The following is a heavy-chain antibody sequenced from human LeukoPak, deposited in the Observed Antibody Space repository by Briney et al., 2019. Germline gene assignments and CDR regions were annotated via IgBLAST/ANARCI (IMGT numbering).Heavy chain of an antibody. Sequence: KSSETLSLTCTVSGGSISSYYCSWIRQPPGKGLEWIGYIYYSGSTNYNPSLKSRVTISVDTSKNQFSLKLSSVTAADTAVYYCARRDYGEHFDYWGQGTLVTVSS. CDR2: IYYSGST. V-gene: IGHV4-59*01. J-gene: IGHJ4*02. D-gene: IGHD4-17*01. CDR1: GGSISSYY. CDR3: ARRDYGEHFDY.